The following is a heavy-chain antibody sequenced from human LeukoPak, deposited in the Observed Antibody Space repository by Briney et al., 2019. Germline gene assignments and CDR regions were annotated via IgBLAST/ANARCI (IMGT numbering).Heavy chain of an antibody. CDR3: ARDGRVAGITYGTHV. D-gene: IGHD6-19*01. CDR1: GFTFSSYA. Sequence: PGGSLRLSCAASGFTFSSYAMSWVRQAPGKGLEWVAAISGSGGSAIYYADSVEGRFTISRDNTKSSLYLQMNSLRAEDTAVYYCARDGRVAGITYGTHVWGQGTTVTVSS. J-gene: IGHJ6*02. CDR2: ISGSGGSAI. V-gene: IGHV3-23*01.